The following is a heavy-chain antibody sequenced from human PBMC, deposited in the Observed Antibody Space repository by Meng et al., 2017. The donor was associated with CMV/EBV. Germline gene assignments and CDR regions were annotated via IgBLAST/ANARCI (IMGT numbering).Heavy chain of an antibody. Sequence: GGSLRLSCAASGFTFSSYSINWVRQAPGKGLEWVSSISSSSSYIYYADSVKGRFTISRDNAKNSLYLQMNSLRAEDTAVYYCAGPQPAYYDSSAPKSWGQGTLVTVSS. J-gene: IGHJ5*02. V-gene: IGHV3-21*01. CDR2: ISSSSSYI. D-gene: IGHD3-22*01. CDR1: GFTFSSYS. CDR3: AGPQPAYYDSSAPKS.